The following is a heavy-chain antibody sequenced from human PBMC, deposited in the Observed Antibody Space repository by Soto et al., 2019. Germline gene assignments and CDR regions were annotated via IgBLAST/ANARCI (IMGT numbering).Heavy chain of an antibody. CDR2: ISSDGGGT. J-gene: IGHJ4*02. V-gene: IGHV3-74*01. Sequence: EVQLVESGGDLVQPGGTLRLSCAASEFTFTTFWMHWVRQPPGKGLVWVSGISSDGGGTNYADSVRGRFTISRDNAKNTLYLQMNTLRAEDTAVYYCARARYGDFLDYWGQGALVTVSS. D-gene: IGHD4-17*01. CDR1: EFTFTTFW. CDR3: ARARYGDFLDY.